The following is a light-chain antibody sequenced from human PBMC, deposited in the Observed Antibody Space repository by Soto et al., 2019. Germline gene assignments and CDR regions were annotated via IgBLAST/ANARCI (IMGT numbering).Light chain of an antibody. J-gene: IGLJ1*01. V-gene: IGLV1-44*01. CDR3: AAWDDSLIGYV. CDR2: SDN. Sequence: QSVLTQPPSASGTPGQRVTISCSGSSSNIGSKTVNWYQQLPGTAPKLLIYSDNQRPSGVPDRFSGSKSGTSASLAISGLQSEDEADYYCAAWDDSLIGYVFGTGTKVTVL. CDR1: SSNIGSKT.